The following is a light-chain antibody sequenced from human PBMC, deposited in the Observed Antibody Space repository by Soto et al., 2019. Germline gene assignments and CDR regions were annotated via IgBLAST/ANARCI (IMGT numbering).Light chain of an antibody. CDR1: QSVSSSF. J-gene: IGKJ1*01. CDR3: QHYRSSWT. Sequence: EIVLTQSPGTLSLALGERATLSCRASQSVSSSFLAWYQQKPGQPPRLLIYGTSSRATGIPERFSGSGSGTDFTLTISRLEPEDFAVYYCQHYRSSWTFGRGTKVEVK. CDR2: GTS. V-gene: IGKV3-20*01.